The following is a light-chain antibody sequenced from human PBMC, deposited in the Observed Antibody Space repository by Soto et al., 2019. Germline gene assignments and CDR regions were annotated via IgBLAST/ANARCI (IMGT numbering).Light chain of an antibody. CDR3: SSYTTGSTPVV. J-gene: IGLJ2*01. CDR1: SSDVGGYNY. V-gene: IGLV2-14*01. Sequence: QSALTQPASVSGSPGQSVTISCTGTSSDVGGYNYVSWYQQHPGKAPKFMIYDVSNRPSGVATRFSGSKSGNTASLTISGLDAEDEDYYYCSSYTTGSTPVVFGGGTKVTVL. CDR2: DVS.